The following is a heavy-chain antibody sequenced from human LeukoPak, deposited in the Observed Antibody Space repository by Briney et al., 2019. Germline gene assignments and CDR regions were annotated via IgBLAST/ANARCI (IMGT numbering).Heavy chain of an antibody. Sequence: SGGSLRLSCAASGFSSRSYGMHWVRQAPGKGLEWVAVIWYDGSKKYYGDSVKGRFTISRDNSKNTLYLEMNSLRAEDTAVYYCARETGVYYFDYWGQGTLVTVAS. J-gene: IGHJ4*02. CDR3: ARETGVYYFDY. V-gene: IGHV3-33*01. CDR1: GFSSRSYG. CDR2: IWYDGSKK. D-gene: IGHD2-8*01.